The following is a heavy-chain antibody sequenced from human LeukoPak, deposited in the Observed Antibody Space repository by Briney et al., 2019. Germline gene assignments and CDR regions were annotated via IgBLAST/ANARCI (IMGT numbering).Heavy chain of an antibody. J-gene: IGHJ4*02. CDR1: GGTFSSYA. CDR3: AGGDIVAYYFDY. Sequence: SSVRVSCKASGGTFSSYAISWVRQAPGQGLEWMGGIIPIFGTANYAQKFQGRVTITADKSTSTAYMELSSLRSEDTAVYYCAGGDIVAYYFDYWGQGTLVTVSS. V-gene: IGHV1-69*06. CDR2: IIPIFGTA. D-gene: IGHD5-12*01.